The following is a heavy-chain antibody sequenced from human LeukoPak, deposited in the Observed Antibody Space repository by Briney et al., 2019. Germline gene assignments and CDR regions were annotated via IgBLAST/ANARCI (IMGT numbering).Heavy chain of an antibody. CDR1: GFTFSSYA. J-gene: IGHJ4*02. CDR3: ARGSTYYDSSGQVPFDY. D-gene: IGHD3-22*01. Sequence: PGGSLRLSCVASGFTFSSYAMSWVRQAPGKGLEWVSYISSSSSTIYYADSVKGRFTISRDNAKNSLYLQMNSLRAEDTAVYYCARGSTYYDSSGQVPFDYWGQGTLVTVSS. V-gene: IGHV3-48*01. CDR2: ISSSSSTI.